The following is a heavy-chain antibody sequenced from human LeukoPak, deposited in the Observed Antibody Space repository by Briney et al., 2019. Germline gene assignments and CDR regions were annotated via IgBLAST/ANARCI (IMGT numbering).Heavy chain of an antibody. CDR1: GYTFTGYY. V-gene: IGHV1-8*02. CDR2: MNPNSGNT. Sequence: ASVKVSCKASGYTFTGYYMHWVRQAPGQGLEWMGWMNPNSGNTGYAQKFQGRVTMTRNTSISTAYMELSSLRSEDTAVYYCARTLSSVLRFLEWLPPGDWGQGTLVTVSS. J-gene: IGHJ4*02. CDR3: ARTLSSVLRFLEWLPPGD. D-gene: IGHD3-3*01.